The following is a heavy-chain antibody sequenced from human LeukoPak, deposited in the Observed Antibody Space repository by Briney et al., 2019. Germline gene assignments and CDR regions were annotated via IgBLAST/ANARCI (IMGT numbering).Heavy chain of an antibody. CDR3: ARVRDGYNFDYFDY. V-gene: IGHV4-31*03. CDR2: IYYSGTT. D-gene: IGHD5-24*01. J-gene: IGHJ4*02. Sequence: SQTLSLTCTDSGGSISSGGYYWSWIRQHPGKGLERIGSIYYSGTTYYNRSLRSRVTISVDTSKNQFSLKLSSVTAADTAVYYCARVRDGYNFDYFDYWGQGTLVTVS. CDR1: GGSISSGGYY.